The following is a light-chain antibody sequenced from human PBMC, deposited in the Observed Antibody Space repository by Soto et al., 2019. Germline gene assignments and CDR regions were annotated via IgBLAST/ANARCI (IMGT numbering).Light chain of an antibody. CDR3: QQYYSIPFT. CDR2: WAS. CDR1: QSVLYSSENRNY. J-gene: IGKJ3*01. V-gene: IGKV4-1*01. Sequence: DIVMTQSPDSLAVSLGERATINCKSSQSVLYSSENRNYLAWYQQKPGQSPELLIYWASTRESGVPDRFSGSGSGKDFTLTISSLQAEDVAVYYCQQYYSIPFTFGPGTKVDIK.